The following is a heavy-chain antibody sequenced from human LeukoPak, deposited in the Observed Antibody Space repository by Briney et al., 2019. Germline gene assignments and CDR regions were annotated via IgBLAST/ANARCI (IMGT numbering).Heavy chain of an antibody. CDR2: IYYSGST. CDR3: ARDPRSYSTRFDP. V-gene: IGHV4-31*03. D-gene: IGHD6-13*01. Sequence: TSQTLSLTCTVSGGSISSGDYYWSWIRQHPGKGLEWIGYIYYSGSTYYNPSLKSRVTISVDTSKNQFSLKLSSVTAADTAVYYCARDPRSYSTRFDPWGQGTLVTVSS. J-gene: IGHJ5*02. CDR1: GGSISSGDYY.